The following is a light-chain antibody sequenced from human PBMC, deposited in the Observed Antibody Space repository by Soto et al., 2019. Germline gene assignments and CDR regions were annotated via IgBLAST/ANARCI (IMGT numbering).Light chain of an antibody. CDR3: QRYGSSPPLT. J-gene: IGKJ4*01. Sequence: EFVLTQSPGKLSLSPGERATLSCRASQSISSSFLAWYQQKPGQAPRLLIYGASSRGTGIPDRFSGSGSGTDFPLTISRLEPEDFAVYYCQRYGSSPPLTFGGGTKVEIK. V-gene: IGKV3-20*01. CDR1: QSISSSF. CDR2: GAS.